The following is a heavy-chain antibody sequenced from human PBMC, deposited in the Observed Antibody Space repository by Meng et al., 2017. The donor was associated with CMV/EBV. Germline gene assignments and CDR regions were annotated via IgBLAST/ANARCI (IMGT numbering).Heavy chain of an antibody. CDR2: ISSSSSTI. CDR1: GFTFSSYS. CDR3: ARDRYCSSTSCYEYYYYYVLAF. D-gene: IGHD2-2*01. Sequence: GESLKISCAASGFTFSSYSMNWVRQAPGKGLEWVSYISSSSSTIYYADSVKGRFTISRDNAKNSLYLQMNSLRAEDTAVYYCARDRYCSSTSCYEYYYYYVLAFWAQGTTVTVSS. J-gene: IGHJ6*02. V-gene: IGHV3-48*04.